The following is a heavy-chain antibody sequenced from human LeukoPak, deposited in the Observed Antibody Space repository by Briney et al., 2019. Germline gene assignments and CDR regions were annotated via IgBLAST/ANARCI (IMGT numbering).Heavy chain of an antibody. CDR1: GFTFSIHA. D-gene: IGHD1-26*01. CDR3: AREGSGSYLDY. J-gene: IGHJ4*02. Sequence: GGSLSLSCAGSGFTFSIHAMSWVRQAPGKGLEWVSYIRSDNSATYHADSVKGRFTISRDNAKNSLYLQMNSLRAEDTAVYYCAREGSGSYLDYWGQGTLVTASS. CDR2: IRSDNSAT. V-gene: IGHV3-48*04.